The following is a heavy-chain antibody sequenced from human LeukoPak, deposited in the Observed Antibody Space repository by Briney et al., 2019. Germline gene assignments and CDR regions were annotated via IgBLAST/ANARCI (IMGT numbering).Heavy chain of an antibody. Sequence: SVKVSCKASGGTFSSCAISWVRQAPGQGLEWMGRIIPILGIANYAQKFQGRVTITADKSTSTAYMELSSLRSEDTAVYYCARVGLVWGVFYYYGMDVWGQGTTVTVSS. J-gene: IGHJ6*02. CDR1: GGTFSSCA. D-gene: IGHD3-10*01. CDR3: ARVGLVWGVFYYYGMDV. CDR2: IIPILGIA. V-gene: IGHV1-69*04.